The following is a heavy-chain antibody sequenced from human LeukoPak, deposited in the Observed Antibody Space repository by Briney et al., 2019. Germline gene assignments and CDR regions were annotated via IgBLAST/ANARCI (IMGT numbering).Heavy chain of an antibody. D-gene: IGHD6-13*01. CDR3: VKVTAAGFVDH. V-gene: IGHV3-9*01. CDR2: IGWSSGGI. J-gene: IGHJ4*02. CDR1: GFTFDDYA. Sequence: PGRSLRLSCAASGFTFDDYAMHWVRQAPGKGLEWVSGIGWSSGGIVYADSVKGRFTISRDNAKNSLYLQMNSLGAEDTAFYYCVKVTAAGFVDHWGQGTLVTVSS.